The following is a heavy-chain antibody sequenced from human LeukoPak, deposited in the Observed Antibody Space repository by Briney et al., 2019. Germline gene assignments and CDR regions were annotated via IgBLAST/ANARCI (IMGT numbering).Heavy chain of an antibody. CDR2: IIPIFGIA. D-gene: IGHD6-6*01. Sequence: ASVKVSCKASGGTFSSYAISWVRQAPGQGLEWMGRIIPIFGIANYAQKFQGRVTITADKSTSTAYMELSSLRSEDTAVYYCARGGRSSSSWFDPWGQGILVTVSS. CDR1: GGTFSSYA. V-gene: IGHV1-69*04. CDR3: ARGGRSSSSWFDP. J-gene: IGHJ5*02.